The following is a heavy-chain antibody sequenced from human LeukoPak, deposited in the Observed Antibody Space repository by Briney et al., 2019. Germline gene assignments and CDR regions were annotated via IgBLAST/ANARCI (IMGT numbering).Heavy chain of an antibody. V-gene: IGHV4-31*03. D-gene: IGHD4-17*01. CDR1: GGSISSGGYY. CDR3: ARQDYGDYAAFDI. J-gene: IGHJ3*02. CDR2: VYYSGST. Sequence: SETLSLTCTVSGGSISSGGYYWSWIRQHPGKGLEWIGYVYYSGSTYYNPSLKSRVTISVDTSKNQFSLKLSSVTAADTAVYYCARQDYGDYAAFDIWGQGTMVTVSS.